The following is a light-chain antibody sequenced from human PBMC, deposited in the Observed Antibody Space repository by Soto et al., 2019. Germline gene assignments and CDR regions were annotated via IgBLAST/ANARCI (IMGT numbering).Light chain of an antibody. CDR2: DVS. CDR3: NSYTSRSSSTYV. V-gene: IGLV2-14*01. CDR1: SSDVGGYNY. Sequence: QSALTQPASVSGSPGQSITISCTETSSDVGGYNYVSWYQQHPGKAPKLMIYDVSNRPSGVSNRFSGSKSGNTASLTISGLQAEDEADYYCNSYTSRSSSTYVFGTGTKLTVL. J-gene: IGLJ1*01.